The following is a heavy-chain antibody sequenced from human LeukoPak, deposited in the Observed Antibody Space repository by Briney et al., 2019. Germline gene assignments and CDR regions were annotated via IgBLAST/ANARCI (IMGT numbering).Heavy chain of an antibody. D-gene: IGHD5-18*01. CDR1: GFPFSSYA. V-gene: IGHV3-23*01. CDR2: NSGSGDDT. Sequence: GGSLRLSCVVSGFPFSSYAMSLVRLAPGKGLEWVSGNSGSGDDTYYAASVKGRFIVSRDTSKNTLYLQMNSLRAEDTAVYYCAKDPLNTLMVSPTFDYWGQGTLVTVSS. J-gene: IGHJ4*02. CDR3: AKDPLNTLMVSPTFDY.